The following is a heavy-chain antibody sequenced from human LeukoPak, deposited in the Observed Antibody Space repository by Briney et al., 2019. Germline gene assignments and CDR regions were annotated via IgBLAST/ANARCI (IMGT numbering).Heavy chain of an antibody. Sequence: PGGSLRLSCAASGFSFDDYAMHWVRQAPGKGLEWVSLISGDASSTYYADSVRGRFTISRDNSKNSLYLQMNSLRTEDTALHYCAKDSSSWSYFDYWGQGTLVTVSS. CDR1: GFSFDDYA. CDR2: ISGDASST. V-gene: IGHV3-43*02. D-gene: IGHD6-19*01. CDR3: AKDSSSWSYFDY. J-gene: IGHJ4*02.